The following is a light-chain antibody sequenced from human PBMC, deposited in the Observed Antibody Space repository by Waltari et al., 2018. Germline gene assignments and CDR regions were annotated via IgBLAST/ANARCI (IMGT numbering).Light chain of an antibody. CDR2: GAT. Sequence: EIVLTQSPGTLSLSPGESATLSCRTSQSVTRALAWYQQKPGQAPRLLIYGATNSATGIPDRFSGVGSGTDFSLTISSLGPEDFAVYYCQHYLRLPVTFGQGTKVEVK. J-gene: IGKJ1*01. V-gene: IGKV3-20*01. CDR3: QHYLRLPVT. CDR1: QSVTRA.